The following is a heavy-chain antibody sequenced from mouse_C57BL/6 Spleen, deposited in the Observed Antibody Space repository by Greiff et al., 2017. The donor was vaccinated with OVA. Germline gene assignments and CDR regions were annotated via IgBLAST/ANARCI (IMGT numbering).Heavy chain of an antibody. CDR3: ASSGGNYGGEDY. Sequence: QVQLQQPGAELVKPGASVKMSCKASGYTFTSYWITWVKQRPGQGLEWIGDIYPGSGSTNYNEKFKSKATLTVDTSSSTAYMQLSSLTSEDSAVYSCASSGGNYGGEDYWGQGTTLTVSS. D-gene: IGHD2-1*01. CDR2: IYPGSGST. J-gene: IGHJ2*01. V-gene: IGHV1-55*01. CDR1: GYTFTSYW.